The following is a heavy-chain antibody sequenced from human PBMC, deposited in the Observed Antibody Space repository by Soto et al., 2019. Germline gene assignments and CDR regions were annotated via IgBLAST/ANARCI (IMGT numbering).Heavy chain of an antibody. CDR2: IKSKTDGGTT. CDR1: GFTFSNAW. CDR3: TTQYYYDSSGSLLN. J-gene: IGHJ4*02. Sequence: PGGSLRLSCAVSGFTFSNAWITWVRQAPGKGLEWVGRIKSKTDGGTTDYAAPVKGRFTISGDDSKNTLYLQMNSLKTEDTAVNYCTTQYYYDSSGSLLNWGQGTLVTVSS. D-gene: IGHD3-22*01. V-gene: IGHV3-15*01.